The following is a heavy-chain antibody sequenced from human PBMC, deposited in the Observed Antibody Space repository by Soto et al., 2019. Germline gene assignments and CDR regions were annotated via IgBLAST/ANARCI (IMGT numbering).Heavy chain of an antibody. CDR3: ARGLYSSTRIYGMDV. CDR1: GYTFTGYY. Sequence: ASVKVSCKASGYTFTGYYMHWVRQAPGQGLEWMGWINPNSGGTNYAQKFQGWVTMTRDTSISTAYMELSRRRSDDTAVYYCARGLYSSTRIYGMDVWGQGTTVTVSS. V-gene: IGHV1-2*04. D-gene: IGHD6-13*01. J-gene: IGHJ6*02. CDR2: INPNSGGT.